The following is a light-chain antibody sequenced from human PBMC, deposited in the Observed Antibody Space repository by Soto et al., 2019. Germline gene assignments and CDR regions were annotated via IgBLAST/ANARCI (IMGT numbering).Light chain of an antibody. CDR2: EVN. Sequence: QSVLTQPPSASGSPGQSVTISCTGTSSDVGRYNYVSWYQQHPGRAPRLMIYEVNKRPSGVPDRFSGSKSGNTASLTVSGLQPEDEADYYCSSYAGNNNLLFGGGTQLTVL. J-gene: IGLJ2*01. V-gene: IGLV2-8*01. CDR3: SSYAGNNNLL. CDR1: SSDVGRYNY.